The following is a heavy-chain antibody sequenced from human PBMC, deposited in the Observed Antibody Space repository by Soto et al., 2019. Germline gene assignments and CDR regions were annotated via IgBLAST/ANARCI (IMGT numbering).Heavy chain of an antibody. J-gene: IGHJ5*02. CDR2: ISGSGGST. CDR1: GFTFSSYA. Sequence: EVQLLESGGGLVQTGGSLRLSCVASGFTFSSYAMSWVRQAPGKGLEWVSAISGSGGSTYYADSVKGRFTISRDNSKNTLYPQMNSRRAEVTAVDYCAKRTFSWFDPLGQGTLGTVSS. V-gene: IGHV3-23*01. D-gene: IGHD3-3*02. CDR3: AKRTFSWFDP.